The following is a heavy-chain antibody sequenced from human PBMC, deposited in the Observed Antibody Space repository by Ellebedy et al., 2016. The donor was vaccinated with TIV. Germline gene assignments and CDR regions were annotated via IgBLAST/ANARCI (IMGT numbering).Heavy chain of an antibody. D-gene: IGHD1-26*01. CDR3: TRGASGSYYVTYLDY. J-gene: IGHJ4*02. CDR2: SRNKAHSYIT. V-gene: IGHV3-72*01. Sequence: GESLKISCAASGFTFSDHYMDWVRQAPGKGLEWVGRSRNKAHSYITEYAASVEGRFSISRDDSRNSLYLQMNSLKTEDTAVYYCTRGASGSYYVTYLDYWGQGILVTVSS. CDR1: GFTFSDHY.